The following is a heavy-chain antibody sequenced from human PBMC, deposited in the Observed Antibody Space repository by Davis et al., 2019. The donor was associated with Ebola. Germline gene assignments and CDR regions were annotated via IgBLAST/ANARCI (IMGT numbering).Heavy chain of an antibody. CDR3: ARRYYDILTGYLGIYFDY. D-gene: IGHD3-9*01. J-gene: IGHJ4*02. CDR1: GFTFSSYW. V-gene: IGHV3-7*03. CDR2: IKQDGSEK. Sequence: PGGSLRLSCAASGFTFSSYWMSWVRQAPGKGLEWVANIKQDGSEKYYVDSVKGRFTISRDNAKNSLYLQMNSLRAEDTAVYYCARRYYDILTGYLGIYFDYWGQGTLVTVSS.